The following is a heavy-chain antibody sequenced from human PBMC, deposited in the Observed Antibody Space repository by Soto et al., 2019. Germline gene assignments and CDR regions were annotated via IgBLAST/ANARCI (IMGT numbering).Heavy chain of an antibody. D-gene: IGHD3-3*01. CDR2: ISGSGGST. CDR1: GFTFSSYA. Sequence: EVQLLESGGGLVQPGGSLRLSCAASGFTFSSYAMSWVRQAPGKGLEWVSAISGSGGSTYYAESVKGRFTISRDNSKNTLYLQMNSLRAEDTAVYYCAKTVYYDFWSGPSRFDYWGQGTLVTVSS. J-gene: IGHJ4*02. CDR3: AKTVYYDFWSGPSRFDY. V-gene: IGHV3-23*01.